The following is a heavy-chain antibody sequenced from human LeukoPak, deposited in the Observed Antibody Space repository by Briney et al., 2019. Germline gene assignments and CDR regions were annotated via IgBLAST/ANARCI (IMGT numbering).Heavy chain of an antibody. J-gene: IGHJ3*02. CDR1: GGSISTYY. Sequence: PSETLSLTCTVSGGSISTYYWSWIRQPPGKGLEWIGYIYYSGSANYNPSLKGRVTISVDTSKNQFSLKLSSVTAADTAVYYCARRPYYYDSSGYYYGAFDIWGQGTMVTVSS. D-gene: IGHD3-22*01. CDR2: IYYSGSA. CDR3: ARRPYYYDSSGYYYGAFDI. V-gene: IGHV4-59*08.